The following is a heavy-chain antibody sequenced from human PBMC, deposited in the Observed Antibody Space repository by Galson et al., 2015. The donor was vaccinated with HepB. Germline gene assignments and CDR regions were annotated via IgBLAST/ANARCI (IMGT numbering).Heavy chain of an antibody. V-gene: IGHV3-30-3*01. CDR2: VSSAGNNQ. Sequence: SMRLSCAASGFAFNTYTMQWVRQAPGKGLEWVAAVSSAGNNQFHADSVKGRFTFSRDNSENMLYLQMSSLRVDDTAIYYCARDAMGRGSGSYSAFDYWGQGTLVTVSS. CDR1: GFAFNTYT. J-gene: IGHJ4*02. CDR3: ARDAMGRGSGSYSAFDY. D-gene: IGHD1-26*01.